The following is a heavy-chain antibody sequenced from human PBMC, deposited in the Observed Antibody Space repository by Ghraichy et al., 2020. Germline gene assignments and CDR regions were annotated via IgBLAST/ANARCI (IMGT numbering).Heavy chain of an antibody. CDR2: ISSSGSGT. CDR3: ARRDSSGWYSLDY. CDR1: GFTFSNYA. V-gene: IGHV3-23*01. D-gene: IGHD6-19*01. Sequence: GGSLRLSCAASGFTFSNYAMSWVRQAPGKGLEWISSISSSGSGTYYADSVKGRFTISRDSSKNTLYLQMNSLRAEDTAVYYCARRDSSGWYSLDYWGQGTLVTISS. J-gene: IGHJ4*02.